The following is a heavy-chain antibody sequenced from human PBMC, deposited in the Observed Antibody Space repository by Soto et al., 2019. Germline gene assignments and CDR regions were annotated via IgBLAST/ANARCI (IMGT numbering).Heavy chain of an antibody. J-gene: IGHJ5*02. V-gene: IGHV3-23*01. Sequence: GGSLRLSCAASGFTFSSYAMSWVRQAPGKGLEWVSAISGSGGSTYYADSVKGWVTMTRDTSISTPYMELSRLRSDDTAVYYCARVMSDCSGGSCYNNWFDPWGQGTLVTVSS. CDR3: ARVMSDCSGGSCYNNWFDP. CDR1: GFTFSSYA. D-gene: IGHD2-15*01. CDR2: ISGSGGST.